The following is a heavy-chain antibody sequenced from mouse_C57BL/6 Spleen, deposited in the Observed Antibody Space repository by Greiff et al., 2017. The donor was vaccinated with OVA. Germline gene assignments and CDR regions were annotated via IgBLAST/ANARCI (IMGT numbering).Heavy chain of an antibody. CDR3: ARSRITTVVADWYFDV. J-gene: IGHJ1*03. CDR1: GYAFSSYW. CDR2: IYPGDGDT. D-gene: IGHD1-1*01. Sequence: QVQLQQSGAELVKPGASVKISCKASGYAFSSYWMNWVKQRPGKGLEWIGQIYPGDGDTNYNGKFKGKATLTADKSSSTAYMQLSSLTSEDSAVYFCARSRITTVVADWYFDVWGTGTTVTVSS. V-gene: IGHV1-80*01.